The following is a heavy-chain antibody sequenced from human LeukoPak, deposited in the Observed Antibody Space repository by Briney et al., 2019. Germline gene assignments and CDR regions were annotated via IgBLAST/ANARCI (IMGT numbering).Heavy chain of an antibody. D-gene: IGHD3-22*01. V-gene: IGHV4-38-2*02. CDR3: ARGDSAPYDSSGGFDY. CDR2: IYLSGST. J-gene: IGHJ4*02. Sequence: SSETLSLTCTVSGYSISSGYYWGWIRQPPGKGLEWIGSIYLSGSTYYNPSLKSRVTISVDTSKNQFSLKLSSVTAADTAVYYCARGDSAPYDSSGGFDYWGQGTLVTVSS. CDR1: GYSISSGYY.